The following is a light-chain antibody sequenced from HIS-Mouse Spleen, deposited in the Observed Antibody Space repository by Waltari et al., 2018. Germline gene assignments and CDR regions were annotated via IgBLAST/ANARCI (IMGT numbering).Light chain of an antibody. V-gene: IGKV1-5*03. J-gene: IGKJ1*01. CDR3: QQYRT. Sequence: DIQMTQSPSTLSASVGDRVTITCRASHGISSWLAWYQQKPGKAPKLLIYKASSLESGVPSRFSGSGSGTEFTLTISSLQPDDFATYYCQQYRTFGQGTKVEIK. CDR1: HGISSW. CDR2: KAS.